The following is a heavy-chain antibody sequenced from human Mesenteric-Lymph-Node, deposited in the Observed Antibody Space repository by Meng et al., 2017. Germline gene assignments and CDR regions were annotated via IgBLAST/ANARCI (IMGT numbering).Heavy chain of an antibody. Sequence: GGSLRLSCAASGFTFSSYSMNWVRQAPGKGLEWVSGISGSGGDIYYVDSVKGRFTISRDNSKNTLYLQINSLRAEDTAVYYCAKDPYYDFWSGSFDPWGQGTLVTVSS. CDR3: AKDPYYDFWSGSFDP. CDR2: ISGSGGDI. V-gene: IGHV3-23*01. CDR1: GFTFSSYS. D-gene: IGHD3-3*01. J-gene: IGHJ5*02.